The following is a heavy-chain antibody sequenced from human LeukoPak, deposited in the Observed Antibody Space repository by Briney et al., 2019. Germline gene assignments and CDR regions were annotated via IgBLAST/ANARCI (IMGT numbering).Heavy chain of an antibody. CDR3: ARRESSSWYFVDY. Sequence: GGSLRLSCAASGFTFSSYEMNWVRQAPGKGLEWVSYISSSGSAIYYADSVKGRFTISRDNAKNSLYLQMNGLRAEDTAVYYCARRESSSWYFVDYWGQGTLVTVSS. CDR1: GFTFSSYE. CDR2: ISSSGSAI. V-gene: IGHV3-48*03. D-gene: IGHD6-13*01. J-gene: IGHJ4*02.